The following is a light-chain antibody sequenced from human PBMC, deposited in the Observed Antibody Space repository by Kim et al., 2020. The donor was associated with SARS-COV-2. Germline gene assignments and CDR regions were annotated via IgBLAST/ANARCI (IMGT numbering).Light chain of an antibody. J-gene: IGLJ1*01. CDR1: SSDIGVYNY. CDR3: SSYNSITIYV. V-gene: IGLV2-14*01. Sequence: QSALTQPASVSGSPGQSITISCIGTSSDIGVYNYVSWYQQHPGTAPKLMIYDVSKRPSGVPNRFSGSKSGNTASLTISGLQPEDEADYYCSSYNSITIYVFGTGTKVT. CDR2: DVS.